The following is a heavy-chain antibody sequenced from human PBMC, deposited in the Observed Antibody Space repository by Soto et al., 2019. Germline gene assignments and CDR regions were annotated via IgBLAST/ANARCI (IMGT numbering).Heavy chain of an antibody. CDR2: IYYSGST. V-gene: IGHV4-61*01. Sequence: PSETLSLTCTVSGGSVSSGSYYWSWIRQPPGKGLEWIGYIYYSGSTNYNPSLKSRVTISVDTSKNQFSLKLSSVTAADTAVYYCARAAVPTICSGGSCYYNWFGPWGQGTLVTVSS. D-gene: IGHD2-15*01. J-gene: IGHJ5*02. CDR1: GGSVSSGSYY. CDR3: ARAAVPTICSGGSCYYNWFGP.